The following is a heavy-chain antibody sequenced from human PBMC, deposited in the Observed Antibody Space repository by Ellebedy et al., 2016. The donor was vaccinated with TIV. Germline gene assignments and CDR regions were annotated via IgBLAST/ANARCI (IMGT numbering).Heavy chain of an antibody. CDR1: GFTFRNYW. J-gene: IGHJ4*02. CDR3: ARDLADEFWNGPLDY. CDR2: IRPDGSEK. V-gene: IGHV3-7*04. D-gene: IGHD3-3*01. Sequence: PGGSLRLSCAASGFTFRNYWMRWVRQAPGKGLEWVAIIRPDGSEKYYVDSMKGRFTISRDNAKNSLYLQMNSLRAEDTAVYYCARDLADEFWNGPLDYWGQGTLVTVSS.